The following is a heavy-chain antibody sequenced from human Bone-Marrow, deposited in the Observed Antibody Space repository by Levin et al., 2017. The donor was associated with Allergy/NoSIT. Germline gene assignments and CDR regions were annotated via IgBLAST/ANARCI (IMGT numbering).Heavy chain of an antibody. CDR2: IIHSGST. V-gene: IGHV4-34*01. D-gene: IGHD3-22*01. J-gene: IGHJ4*02. CDR3: ARGTATESSGLDASFDY. Sequence: SQTLSLTCTVSGGSFSGYYWTWIRQPPGRGLEWIAEIIHSGSTNYNPSLKSRFTILVDAPKRQFSLRLTSVTAADTAIYYCARGTATESSGLDASFDYWGQGTLVTVSS. CDR1: GGSFSGYY.